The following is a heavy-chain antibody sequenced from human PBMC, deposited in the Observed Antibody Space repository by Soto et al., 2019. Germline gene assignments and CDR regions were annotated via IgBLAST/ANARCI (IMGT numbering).Heavy chain of an antibody. CDR3: ARELGAYDYGDLNWFDP. D-gene: IGHD4-17*01. CDR1: GFTFSDYY. V-gene: IGHV3-11*06. J-gene: IGHJ5*02. Sequence: PGGSLRLSCAASGFTFSDYYMSWIRQAPGKGLEWVSYISSSSSYTNYADSVKGRFTISRDNAKNSLYLQMNSLRAEDTAVYYCARELGAYDYGDLNWFDPWGQGTLVTVSS. CDR2: ISSSSSYT.